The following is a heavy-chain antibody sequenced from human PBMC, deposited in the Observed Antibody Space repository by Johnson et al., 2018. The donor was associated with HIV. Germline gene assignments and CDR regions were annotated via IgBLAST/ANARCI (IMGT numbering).Heavy chain of an antibody. CDR1: GFTVSSNY. CDR2: IYSGGST. D-gene: IGHD3-10*01. CDR3: AREGALVLWFGASPVDI. V-gene: IGHV3-66*01. J-gene: IGHJ3*02. Sequence: VQLVESGGGLVQPGGSLRLSCAASGFTVSSNYMSWVRQAPGKGLEWVSVIYSGGSTYYADSVKGRFTISRDNAKNTLYLQMNSLRAEDTAVYYCAREGALVLWFGASPVDIWGQGTMVTVSS.